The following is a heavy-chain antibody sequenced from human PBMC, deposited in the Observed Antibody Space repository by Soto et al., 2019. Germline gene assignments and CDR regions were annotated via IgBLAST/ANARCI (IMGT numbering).Heavy chain of an antibody. Sequence: SVKVSCKASGYTFTGYYMHWVRQAPGQGLEWMGWINPNSGGTNYAQKFQGWVTMTRDTSISTAYMELSRLRSDDTAVYYFERRVVVVDAYYYSGMDGWGQGTTVTVS. CDR2: INPNSGGT. D-gene: IGHD2-15*01. CDR3: ERRVVVVDAYYYSGMDG. V-gene: IGHV1-2*04. CDR1: GYTFTGYY. J-gene: IGHJ6*02.